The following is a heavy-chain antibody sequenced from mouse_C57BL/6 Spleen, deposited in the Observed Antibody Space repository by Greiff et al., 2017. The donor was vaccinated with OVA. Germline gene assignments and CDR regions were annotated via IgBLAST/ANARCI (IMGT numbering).Heavy chain of an antibody. Sequence: VQLQQSGPELVKPGASVKMSCKASGYTFTDYNMHWVKQSHGKSLEWIGYINPNNGGTSYNQKFKGKATLTVNKSTSTAYMELRSLTSEDSAVDYCARSRYGSSHEGFAYWGQGTLVTVSA. V-gene: IGHV1-22*01. J-gene: IGHJ3*01. CDR2: INPNNGGT. CDR3: ARSRYGSSHEGFAY. D-gene: IGHD1-1*01. CDR1: GYTFTDYN.